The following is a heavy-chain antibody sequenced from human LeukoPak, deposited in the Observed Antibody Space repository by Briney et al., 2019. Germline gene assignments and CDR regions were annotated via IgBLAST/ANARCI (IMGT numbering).Heavy chain of an antibody. Sequence: GGSLRLSCEASGSTFDNYAMSWVRQAPGKGLEWVSTIGISAGSTYYADAVKGRFPISRDNSKKTVILQMNRLRVEDTAVYYCAKDRWDITIGDAFGFWGKGTKVAVSS. CDR2: IGISAGST. V-gene: IGHV3-23*01. D-gene: IGHD3-3*01. CDR1: GSTFDNYA. CDR3: AKDRWDITIGDAFGF. J-gene: IGHJ3*01.